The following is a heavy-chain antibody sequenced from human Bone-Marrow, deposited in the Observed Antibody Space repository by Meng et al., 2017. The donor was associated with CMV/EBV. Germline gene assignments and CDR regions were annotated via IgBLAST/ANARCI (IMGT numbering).Heavy chain of an antibody. CDR2: IRYDGSNK. CDR1: GFTFSSDG. CDR3: AKDRGITGTTIH. D-gene: IGHD1-20*01. J-gene: IGHJ3*01. V-gene: IGHV3-30*02. Sequence: GGSLRFSCAASGFTFSSDGMHWVRQAPGKGLEWVAFIRYDGSNKYYADSVKGRFTISRDNSKNTLYLQMNSLRAEDTAVYYCAKDRGITGTTIHWGQGTMVTVSS.